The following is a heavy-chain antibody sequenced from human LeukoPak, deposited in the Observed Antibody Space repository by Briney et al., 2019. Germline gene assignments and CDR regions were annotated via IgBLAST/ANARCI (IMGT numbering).Heavy chain of an antibody. CDR2: IYHSGST. Sequence: SETLSLTCTVSGYSISSGYYWGWIRQPPGKGLEWIGSIYHSGSTNYNPSLKSRVTISVDTSKNQFSLKLSSVTAADTAVYYCARVVRIAARPFDYWGQGTLVTVSS. V-gene: IGHV4-38-2*02. J-gene: IGHJ4*02. CDR3: ARVVRIAARPFDY. D-gene: IGHD6-6*01. CDR1: GYSISSGYY.